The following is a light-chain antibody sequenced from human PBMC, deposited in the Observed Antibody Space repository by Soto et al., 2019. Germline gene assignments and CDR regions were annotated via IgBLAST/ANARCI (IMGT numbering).Light chain of an antibody. V-gene: IGKV1-5*03. CDR1: QSISYW. CDR2: KAS. CDR3: QQYQSFWT. J-gene: IGKJ1*01. Sequence: DIQMTQSPSTLSASVGDRVTITCRASQSISYWLAWYQQKPGKAPKLLIYKASNLESGVPSRFSGSGSGTEFTLTISSLQPDDFAAYYGQQYQSFWTFGQGTKVEIK.